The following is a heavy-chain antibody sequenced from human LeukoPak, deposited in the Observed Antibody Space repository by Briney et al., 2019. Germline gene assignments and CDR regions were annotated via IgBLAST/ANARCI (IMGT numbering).Heavy chain of an antibody. J-gene: IGHJ6*03. CDR1: GLTFSDYY. CDR2: ISSSGSTI. V-gene: IGHV3-11*01. Sequence: GGSLRLSCAASGLTFSDYYMSWIRQAPGKGLEWVSYISSSGSTIYYADSVKGRFTISRDNAKNSLYLQMNSLRAEDTAVYYCARVREEYSSGWSDYYYMDVWGKGTTVTISS. D-gene: IGHD6-19*01. CDR3: ARVREEYSSGWSDYYYMDV.